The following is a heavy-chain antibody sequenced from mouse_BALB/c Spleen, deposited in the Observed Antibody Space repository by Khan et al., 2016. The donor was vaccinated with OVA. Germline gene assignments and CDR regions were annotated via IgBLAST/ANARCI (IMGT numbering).Heavy chain of an antibody. J-gene: IGHJ4*01. CDR1: GFSLNDYA. CDR3: AKDPPYYAMNY. V-gene: IGHV2-6-5*01. CDR2: IWGGGSK. Sequence: QVQLKESGPGLVAPSQSLSITCTVSGFSLNDYAVSWIRQPPGKGLEWLGVIWGGGSKYYNSALKSRLSISKDNSKSQVFLKMNSLQTVDTAMYYCAKDPPYYAMNYWGQGTSVTVSS.